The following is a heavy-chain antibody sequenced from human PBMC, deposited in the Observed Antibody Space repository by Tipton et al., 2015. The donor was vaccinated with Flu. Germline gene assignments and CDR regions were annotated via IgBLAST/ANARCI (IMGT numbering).Heavy chain of an antibody. Sequence: TLSLTCAVYGGSFSGYYWSWIRQPPGKGLEWIGEINHSGSTNYNPSLKSRVTISVDTSKNQFSLKQSSVTAADTAVYYCARGGGGWYRDWYFDLWGRGTLVTVSS. CDR1: GGSFSGYY. V-gene: IGHV4-34*01. D-gene: IGHD6-19*01. CDR2: INHSGST. CDR3: ARGGGGWYRDWYFDL. J-gene: IGHJ2*01.